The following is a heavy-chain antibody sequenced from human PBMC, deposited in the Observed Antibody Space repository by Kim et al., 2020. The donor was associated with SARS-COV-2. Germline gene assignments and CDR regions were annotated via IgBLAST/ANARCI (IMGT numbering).Heavy chain of an antibody. CDR2: SSGSTI. V-gene: IGHV3-11*04. J-gene: IGHJ4*02. Sequence: SSGSTIYYADSVKGRFTISRDNAKNSLYLQMNSLRAEDTAVYYCARGRDYWGQGTLVTVSS. CDR3: ARGRDY.